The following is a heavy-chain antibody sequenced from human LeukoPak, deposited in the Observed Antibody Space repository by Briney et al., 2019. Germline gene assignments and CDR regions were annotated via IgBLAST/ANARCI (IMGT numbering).Heavy chain of an antibody. Sequence: SETMSLTCTVSGGSISSSSYYWGWIRQPPGKGLEWIGSIYYSGSTYYNPSLKSRVTISVDTSKNQFSLKLSSVTAADTAVYYCAATTVTHWGIDSDYWGQGTLVTVSS. CDR2: IYYSGST. J-gene: IGHJ4*02. CDR1: GGSISSSSYY. D-gene: IGHD4-11*01. V-gene: IGHV4-39*01. CDR3: AATTVTHWGIDSDY.